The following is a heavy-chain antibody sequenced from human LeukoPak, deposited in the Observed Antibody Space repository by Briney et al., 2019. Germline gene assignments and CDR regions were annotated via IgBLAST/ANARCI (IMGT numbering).Heavy chain of an antibody. CDR3: ARRRDSTLWGYFDY. D-gene: IGHD2/OR15-2a*01. J-gene: IGHJ4*02. CDR2: IYHSGST. V-gene: IGHV4-30-2*05. CDR1: GGSISSGGYY. Sequence: SQTLSLTCTVSGGSISSGGYYWSWIRQPPGKGLEWIGYIYHSGSTYYNPSLKSRVTISVDTSKNQFSLKLSSVTAADTAVYYCARRRDSTLWGYFDYWGQGTLVTVSS.